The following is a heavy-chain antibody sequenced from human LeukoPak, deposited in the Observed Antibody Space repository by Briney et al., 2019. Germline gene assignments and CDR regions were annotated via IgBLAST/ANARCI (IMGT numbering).Heavy chain of an antibody. J-gene: IGHJ4*02. Sequence: SETLSLTCTVSGGSISSSSYYWGWIRQPPGKGLEWIGSIYYSGSTYYNPSLKSRVTISVDTSKNQSSLKLSSVTAADTAVYYCARRIRKGYYFDYWGQGTLVTVSS. CDR1: GGSISSSSYY. CDR3: ARRIRKGYYFDY. V-gene: IGHV4-39*01. CDR2: IYYSGST.